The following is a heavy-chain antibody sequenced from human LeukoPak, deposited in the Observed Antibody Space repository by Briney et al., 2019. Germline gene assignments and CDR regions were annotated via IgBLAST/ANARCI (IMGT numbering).Heavy chain of an antibody. CDR2: IYSAGST. CDR3: AGGLRSGLIDY. D-gene: IGHD4-17*01. V-gene: IGHV3-53*01. J-gene: IGHJ4*02. Sequence: GGSLRLSCAASEFTVNNNYMSWVRQAPGKGLEWVSTIYSAGSTNYADSVRGRFTISRDNSKNTMYLQMNSLRAEDTAVYYCAGGLRSGLIDYWGQGTLVTVSS. CDR1: EFTVNNNY.